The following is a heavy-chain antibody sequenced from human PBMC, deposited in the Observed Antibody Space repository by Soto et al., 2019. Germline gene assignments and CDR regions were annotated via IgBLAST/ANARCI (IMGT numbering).Heavy chain of an antibody. D-gene: IGHD3-22*01. CDR2: ISYDGSNK. J-gene: IGHJ4*02. CDR1: GFTFSSYG. CDR3: ARAPPYYYDSSGYYYGY. Sequence: PGGSLRLSCAASGFTFSSYGMHWVRQAPGKGLEWVAVISYDGSNKYYADSVKGRFTISRDNAKNSLYLQMNSLRAEDTAVYYCARAPPYYYDSSGYYYGYWGQGTLVTVS. V-gene: IGHV3-30*03.